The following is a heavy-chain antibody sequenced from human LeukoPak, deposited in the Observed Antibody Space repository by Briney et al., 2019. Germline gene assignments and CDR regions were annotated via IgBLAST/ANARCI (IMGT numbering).Heavy chain of an antibody. CDR3: SRGARISYSWYSY. J-gene: IGHJ4*02. Sequence: ASVKVSCKASGYTFTDYYLHWVRQAPGQGLKWMGWINPTSGGTKYAQKFQGRVTMTRDISMRTAYMELSGLRSDDTALYFCSRGARISYSWYSYWGQGTLVTVSS. V-gene: IGHV1-2*02. CDR1: GYTFTDYY. CDR2: INPTSGGT. D-gene: IGHD3-16*02.